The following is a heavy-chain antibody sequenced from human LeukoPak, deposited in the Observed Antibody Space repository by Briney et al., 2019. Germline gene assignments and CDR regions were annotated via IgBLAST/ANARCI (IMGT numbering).Heavy chain of an antibody. V-gene: IGHV1-18*01. J-gene: IGHJ3*02. CDR2: ISAYNGNT. CDR3: ARDDYDSTRHGAFDI. CDR1: GYTFTSYG. Sequence: ASVKVSCKASGYTFTSYGISWVRQAPGQGLEWMGWISAYNGNTNYAQKLQGRVTMTTDTSTSTAYMELRSLRSDDTAVYYCARDDYDSTRHGAFDIWGQGTMVTVSS. D-gene: IGHD3-22*01.